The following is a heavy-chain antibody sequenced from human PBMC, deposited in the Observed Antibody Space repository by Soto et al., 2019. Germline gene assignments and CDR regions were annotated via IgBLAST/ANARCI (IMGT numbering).Heavy chain of an antibody. Sequence: PVKGLEWVSAISGSSGSTYYADSVKGRFTISRDNSKNTLYLQMNSLRAEDTAVYYCARRGSGSYYDYWGQGTLVTVSS. D-gene: IGHD1-26*01. CDR2: ISGSSGST. CDR3: ARRGSGSYYDY. V-gene: IGHV3-23*01. J-gene: IGHJ4*02.